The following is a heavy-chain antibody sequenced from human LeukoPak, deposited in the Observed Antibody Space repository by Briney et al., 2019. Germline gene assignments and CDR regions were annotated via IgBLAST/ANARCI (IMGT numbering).Heavy chain of an antibody. D-gene: IGHD3-10*01. Sequence: SETLSLTCTVSGGSISSSSYYWGWIRQPPGKGLEWNGSIYYSGSTYYNPSLKSRVTISVDTSMNQFSLKLSSVTAADTAVYYCARDLSITMVHGAFDIWGQGTMVTVSS. J-gene: IGHJ3*02. CDR3: ARDLSITMVHGAFDI. CDR1: GGSISSSSYY. CDR2: IYYSGST. V-gene: IGHV4-39*07.